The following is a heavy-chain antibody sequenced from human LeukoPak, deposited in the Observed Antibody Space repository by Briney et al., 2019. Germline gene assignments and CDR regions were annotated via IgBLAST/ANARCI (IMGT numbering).Heavy chain of an antibody. J-gene: IGHJ4*02. CDR1: GFTFSSYW. CDR2: IKQDGSEK. Sequence: GGSLRLSCSASGFTFSSYWMSWVRQAPGKGLEWVANIKQDGSEKYYVDSVKGRFTISRDNAKNSLYLQMNSLRAEDTAVYYCARDQGYSSWYYFDYWGQGTLVTVSS. D-gene: IGHD6-13*01. CDR3: ARDQGYSSWYYFDY. V-gene: IGHV3-7*03.